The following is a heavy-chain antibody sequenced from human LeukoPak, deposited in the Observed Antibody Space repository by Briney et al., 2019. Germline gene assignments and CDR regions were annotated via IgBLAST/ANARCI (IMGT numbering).Heavy chain of an antibody. V-gene: IGHV3-53*01. CDR3: ARDEWRGPYY. CDR1: GFTVSSNY. J-gene: IGHJ4*02. Sequence: PGGSLRLSCAASGFTVSSNYMSWVRQAPGKGLEWVSVIYSGGGTYYADSVKGRFTISRDNAKNTVYLQMNSLRAEDTAVYYCARDEWRGPYYWGQGALVTVSS. D-gene: IGHD3-3*01. CDR2: IYSGGGT.